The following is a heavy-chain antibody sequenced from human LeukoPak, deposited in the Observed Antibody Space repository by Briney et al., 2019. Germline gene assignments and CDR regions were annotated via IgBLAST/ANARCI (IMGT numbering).Heavy chain of an antibody. CDR1: GGXFSSYA. V-gene: IGHV1-69*01. J-gene: IGHJ2*01. CDR3: ARLEVRGDGYKPENDL. D-gene: IGHD5-24*01. Sequence: SVNVSCKASGGXFSSYAISWVRQAPGQGLKWMGGIIPIFGTANYAQKFQGRVTITADESTSTAYMELSSLRSEDTAVYYCARLEVRGDGYKPENDLWGRGTLVSVSS. CDR2: IIPIFGTA.